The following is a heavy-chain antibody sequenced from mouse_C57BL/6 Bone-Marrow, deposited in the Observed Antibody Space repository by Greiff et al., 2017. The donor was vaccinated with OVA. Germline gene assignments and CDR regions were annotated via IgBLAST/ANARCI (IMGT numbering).Heavy chain of an antibody. J-gene: IGHJ2*01. V-gene: IGHV5-6*02. D-gene: IGHD1-1*01. CDR2: ICSGGSYT. Sequence: DVKLVESGGDLVKPGGSLKLSCAASGFTFSSYGMSWVRQTPDKRLEWVATICSGGSYTYYPDSVKGRFTISRDNAKNTLYLQMSSLKSEDTAMYYCARHYYGSSYYWGQGTTLTVSS. CDR3: ARHYYGSSYY. CDR1: GFTFSSYG.